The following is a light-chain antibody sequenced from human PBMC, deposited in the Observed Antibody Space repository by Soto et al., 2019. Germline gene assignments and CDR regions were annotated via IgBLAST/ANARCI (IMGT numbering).Light chain of an antibody. CDR3: QQYDDWLRLT. CDR2: GAS. J-gene: IGKJ4*01. CDR1: QSVNIY. Sequence: IVMTQSPATLSVSPGERATLSCMASQSVNIYLAWYQQKPGQAPRLLIFGASYRATGIPARFSGSGSGTEFNLTISSLQSEDFAVYFCQQYDDWLRLTFGGGNQGGYQ. V-gene: IGKV3D-15*01.